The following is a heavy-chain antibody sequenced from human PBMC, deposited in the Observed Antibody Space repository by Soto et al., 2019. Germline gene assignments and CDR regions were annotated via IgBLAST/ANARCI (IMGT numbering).Heavy chain of an antibody. CDR3: AREWIYSYGPGWYFDL. CDR2: ISSSGITT. D-gene: IGHD5-18*01. J-gene: IGHJ2*01. V-gene: IGHV3-23*01. Sequence: EVPLLESGGGLVQPGGSLRLSCAASGFTFSTYAMSWVRQAPGKGLEWVSGISSSGITTYYADSVKGRFTISRDNSKNTLYLQMNSLRAEDTAVYYCAREWIYSYGPGWYFDLWGRGTLVTVSS. CDR1: GFTFSTYA.